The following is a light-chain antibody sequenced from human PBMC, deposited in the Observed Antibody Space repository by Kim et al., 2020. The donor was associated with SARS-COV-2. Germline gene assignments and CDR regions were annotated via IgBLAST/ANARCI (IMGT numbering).Light chain of an antibody. J-gene: IGKJ1*01. V-gene: IGKV1-27*01. CDR3: QKNNSATWT. CDR2: AAF. CDR1: QGITNS. Sequence: GDRVTITCRASQGITNSLAWYQQKPGKVPQLLIYAAFALQSGVPSRVSGSGSGTDFTLTISSLQPEDVATYYCQKNNSATWTFGQGTKV.